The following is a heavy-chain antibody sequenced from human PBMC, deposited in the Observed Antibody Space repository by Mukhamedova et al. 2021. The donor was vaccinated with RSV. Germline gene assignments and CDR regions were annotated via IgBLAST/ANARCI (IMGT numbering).Heavy chain of an antibody. CDR1: YW. D-gene: IGHD5-18*01. CDR3: ARIGYSSSAFYY. J-gene: IGHJ4*02. Sequence: YWMSWVRQAPVKGLEWVANIKQDGSEKHSVDSMKGRFTISRDNAKNSVYLQMNSLRAEDTAVYYCARIGYSSSAFYYSGQGALVT. CDR2: IKQDGSEK. V-gene: IGHV3-7*05.